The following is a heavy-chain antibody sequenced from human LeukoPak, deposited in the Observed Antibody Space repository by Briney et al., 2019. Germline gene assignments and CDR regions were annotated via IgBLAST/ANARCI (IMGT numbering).Heavy chain of an antibody. D-gene: IGHD6-19*01. CDR2: INPNSGGT. CDR3: ARGLYSSGWYEDY. J-gene: IGHJ4*02. CDR1: GYTFTGYY. V-gene: IGHV1-2*02. Sequence: ASVKVSCKASGYTFTGYYMHWVRQAPGQGLEWMGWINPNSGGTNYAQKFQGRVTMTRDTSISTAYMELSRLRSDDTAVYYYARGLYSSGWYEDYWGQGTLVTVSS.